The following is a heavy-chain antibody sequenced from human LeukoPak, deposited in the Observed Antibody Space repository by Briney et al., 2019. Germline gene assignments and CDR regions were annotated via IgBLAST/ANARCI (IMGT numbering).Heavy chain of an antibody. CDR2: IYHSGST. V-gene: IGHV4-4*02. J-gene: IGHJ4*02. Sequence: SGTLSLTCAVSGGSISSSNWWSWVRQPPGKGLEWIGEIYHSGSTNHNPSLKSRVTISVDKSKNQFSLKLSSVTAADTAVYYCARVKVGFGVVTTYYFDFWGQGTLVTVSS. CDR3: ARVKVGFGVVTTYYFDF. CDR1: GGSISSSNW. D-gene: IGHD3-3*01.